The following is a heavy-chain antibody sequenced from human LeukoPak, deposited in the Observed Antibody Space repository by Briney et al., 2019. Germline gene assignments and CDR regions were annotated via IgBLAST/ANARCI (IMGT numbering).Heavy chain of an antibody. Sequence: GGSLRLSCAASGFTLSSYAMSWVRQAPGKGLGWVSAISDSGNTYHADSVKGRFTISRDSSKNTLFLQMNRLRPEDAAVYYSAKAPVTTCRGAYCYPFDYWGQGTLVTVSS. CDR3: AKAPVTTCRGAYCYPFDY. V-gene: IGHV3-23*01. CDR1: GFTLSSYA. CDR2: ISDSGNT. J-gene: IGHJ4*02. D-gene: IGHD2-21*01.